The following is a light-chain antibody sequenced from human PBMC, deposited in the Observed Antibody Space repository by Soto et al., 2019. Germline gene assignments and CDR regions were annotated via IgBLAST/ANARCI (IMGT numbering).Light chain of an antibody. CDR3: QQFGDSLT. CDR1: QSVSSTY. J-gene: IGKJ3*01. V-gene: IGKV3-20*01. CDR2: GAT. Sequence: EIVLTQSPGTLSLSPGERATLSCRASQSVSSTYLVWYQQKPGQAPRLLIYGATSRASGIPDRFSGSRSGTDFTLTISRLEPEDFAVYYCQQFGDSLTFGPGTKVDIK.